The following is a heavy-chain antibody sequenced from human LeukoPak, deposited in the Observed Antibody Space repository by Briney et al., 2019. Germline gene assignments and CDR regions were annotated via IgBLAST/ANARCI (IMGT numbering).Heavy chain of an antibody. V-gene: IGHV3-23*01. Sequence: PGGTLRLSCAASGFTFSSYGMSWVRQAPGKGLEWVSAITGSGGSTYYADSVKGRFTISRDNSKNTLYLQMNSLRAEDTAIFYCAKDEGWFDPWGQGTLVTVSS. CDR2: ITGSGGST. J-gene: IGHJ5*02. CDR1: GFTFSSYG. CDR3: AKDEGWFDP.